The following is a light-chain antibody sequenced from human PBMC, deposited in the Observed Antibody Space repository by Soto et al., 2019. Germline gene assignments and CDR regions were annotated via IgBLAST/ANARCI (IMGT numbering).Light chain of an antibody. J-gene: IGKJ1*01. CDR3: QLSYNAWT. CDR2: DAS. CDR1: QSISRW. Sequence: DLQMTQSPSTLSASVRDTVTITCRASQSISRWLAWYQQKPGKAPKILISDASILESGVPSRFSGSGSGTEFTLTISSLQPEDSATYYCQLSYNAWTFGQGTKVDIK. V-gene: IGKV1-5*01.